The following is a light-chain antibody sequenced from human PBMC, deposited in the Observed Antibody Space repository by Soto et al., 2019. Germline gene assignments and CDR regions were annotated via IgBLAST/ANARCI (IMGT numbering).Light chain of an antibody. V-gene: IGKV1-39*01. CDR3: QQSFSTPQT. Sequence: DIQMTQSPSSLSASVGDSVTITCRASQSINIYLSWYQQKPGKAPKLLINVASTLQGGVPSRFGGSGSVTEFTLAISSLQPEDSATYYCQQSFSTPQTFGGGTRVEIK. CDR1: QSINIY. J-gene: IGKJ4*01. CDR2: VAS.